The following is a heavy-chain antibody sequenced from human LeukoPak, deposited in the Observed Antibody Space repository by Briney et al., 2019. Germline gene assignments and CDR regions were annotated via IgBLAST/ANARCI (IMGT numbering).Heavy chain of an antibody. J-gene: IGHJ4*02. Sequence: PSETLSPTCAVYGGSFSGYYWSWIRQPPGKGLEWIGEINQSGSTNYNPSLKSRVTISIDTSKNQFSLKLNSVTAADTAVYYCAINDGSGSYYKSDYWGQGTLVTASS. CDR2: INQSGST. CDR1: GGSFSGYY. D-gene: IGHD3-10*01. V-gene: IGHV4-34*01. CDR3: AINDGSGSYYKSDY.